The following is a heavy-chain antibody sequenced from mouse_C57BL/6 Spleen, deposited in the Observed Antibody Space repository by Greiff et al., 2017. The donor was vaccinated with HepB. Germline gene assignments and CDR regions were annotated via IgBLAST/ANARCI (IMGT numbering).Heavy chain of an antibody. CDR2: ISNGGGST. D-gene: IGHD1-1*01. CDR3: ARHGDGSRYYAMDY. V-gene: IGHV5-12*01. CDR1: GFTFSDYY. Sequence: EVQLVESGGGLVQPGGSLKLSCAASGFTFSDYYMYWVRQTPEKRLEWVAYISNGGGSTYYPDTVKGRFTISRDNAKNTLYLQMSRLKSEDTAMYYCARHGDGSRYYAMDYWGQGTSVTVSS. J-gene: IGHJ4*01.